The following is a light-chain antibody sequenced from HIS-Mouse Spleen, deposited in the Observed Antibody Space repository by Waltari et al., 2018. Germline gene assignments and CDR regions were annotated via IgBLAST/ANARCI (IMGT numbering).Light chain of an antibody. Sequence: SYELTQPPPASVSPGQTARITSSGDALPKKYAYWYQQKSGQAPVLVIYEDSKRPSGIPERFSGSSSGTMATLTISGAQVEDEADYYCYSTDSSGNHRVFGGGTKLTVL. CDR1: ALPKKY. CDR3: YSTDSSGNHRV. J-gene: IGLJ2*01. CDR2: EDS. V-gene: IGLV3-10*01.